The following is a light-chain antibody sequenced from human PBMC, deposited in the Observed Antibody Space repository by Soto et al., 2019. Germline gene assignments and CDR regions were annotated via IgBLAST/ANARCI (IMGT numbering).Light chain of an antibody. Sequence: DIQMTQSPSSLSASVGDRVTITCQARQDISNYLNWYQQKPGKAPKLLIYDASNLETGVPSRFSGSRSGTDFTFTISSLQPEDIATYYCPQYDNLPLTFGGGTKVEIK. CDR2: DAS. CDR1: QDISNY. J-gene: IGKJ4*01. V-gene: IGKV1-33*01. CDR3: PQYDNLPLT.